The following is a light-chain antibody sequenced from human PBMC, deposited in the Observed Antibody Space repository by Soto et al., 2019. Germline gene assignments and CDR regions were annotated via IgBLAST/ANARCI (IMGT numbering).Light chain of an antibody. V-gene: IGLV3-21*02. CDR2: DDS. CDR3: QVWESSGDQVV. CDR1: NIGSKS. Sequence: SYELTQTSSVSVAPGQTAKITCGGNNIGSKSVHWYQQKAGQAPVLVVHDDSDRLSGIPERFSGSNSANTATLTISRVEAGDEADYYCQVWESSGDQVVFAGGTKLTVL. J-gene: IGLJ2*01.